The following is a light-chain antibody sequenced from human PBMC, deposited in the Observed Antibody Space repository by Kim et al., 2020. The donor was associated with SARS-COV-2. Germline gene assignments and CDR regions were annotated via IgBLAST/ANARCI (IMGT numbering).Light chain of an antibody. CDR3: QSYDRSNQV. CDR2: EDN. Sequence: GTTVTISCTRSSGSIASNYVQWYQQRPGSAPTTVIYEDNHRPSGVPDRFSGSLDSSSNSASLTLSGLTTEDEADYYCQSYDRSNQVFGGGTQLTVL. V-gene: IGLV6-57*03. CDR1: SGSIASNY. J-gene: IGLJ2*01.